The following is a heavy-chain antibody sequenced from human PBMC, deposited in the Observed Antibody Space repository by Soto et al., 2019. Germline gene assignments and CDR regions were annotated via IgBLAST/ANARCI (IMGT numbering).Heavy chain of an antibody. V-gene: IGHV3-23*01. CDR3: AKEEYYDSSGYYALGY. CDR2: ISGSGGST. D-gene: IGHD3-22*01. CDR1: GFTFNNYA. Sequence: PVGSLRLSCAASGFTFNNYAMSWVRQAPGKGLEWVSTISGSGGSTNYADSVKGRFTISRDNSKNTLYLQMNSLRAEDTAVYYCAKEEYYDSSGYYALGYWGQGTLVTVSS. J-gene: IGHJ4*02.